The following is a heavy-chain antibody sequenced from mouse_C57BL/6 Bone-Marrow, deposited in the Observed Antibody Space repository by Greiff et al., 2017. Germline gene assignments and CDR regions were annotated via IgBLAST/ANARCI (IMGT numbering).Heavy chain of an antibody. Sequence: VQLKESGAELVRPGTSVKVSCKASGYAFTNYLIEWVKQRPGQGLEWIGVINPGSGGTNYNEKFKGKATLTADKSSSTAYMQLSSLTSEDSAVYFCARHYDYAPFAYWGQGTLVTVSA. CDR1: GYAFTNYL. CDR2: INPGSGGT. CDR3: ARHYDYAPFAY. V-gene: IGHV1-54*01. D-gene: IGHD2-4*01. J-gene: IGHJ3*01.